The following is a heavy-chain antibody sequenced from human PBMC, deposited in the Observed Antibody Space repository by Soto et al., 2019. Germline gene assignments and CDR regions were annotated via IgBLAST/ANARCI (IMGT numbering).Heavy chain of an antibody. D-gene: IGHD2-2*01. V-gene: IGHV4-39*07. CDR3: ASSIVLVPAGFYYYGMDV. CDR2: IYYSGST. Sequence: PSETLSLTCPVSGGSISSSSYYWGWIRQPPGKGLEWIGCIYYSGSTYYNPSLKSRVTISVDTSKNQFSLKLSSVTAADTAVYYCASSIVLVPAGFYYYGMDVCGQGTTLTVSS. CDR1: GGSISSSSYY. J-gene: IGHJ6*02.